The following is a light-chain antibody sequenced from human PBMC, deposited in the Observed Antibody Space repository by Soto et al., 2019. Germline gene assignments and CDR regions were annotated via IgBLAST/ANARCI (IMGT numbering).Light chain of an antibody. V-gene: IGKV3-20*01. Sequence: EIVLTQSPGTLSLSPGERPTLSCRASQSVSSRYLAWYQQKPGQAPRLLIYGASTRATGIADRFSGSGSGTVFTLTISRLEPEDFAVYYCQRYGYSQTFGQGTKVEIK. J-gene: IGKJ1*01. CDR3: QRYGYSQT. CDR1: QSVSSRY. CDR2: GAS.